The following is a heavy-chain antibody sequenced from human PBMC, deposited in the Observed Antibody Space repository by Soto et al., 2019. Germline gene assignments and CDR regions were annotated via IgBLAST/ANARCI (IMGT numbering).Heavy chain of an antibody. CDR1: GGSISSYY. J-gene: IGHJ4*02. CDR3: ARTQPTFEYDY. CDR2: IYYSGST. V-gene: IGHV4-59*08. Sequence: SETLSLTCTVSGGSISSYYWSWIRQPPGKGLEWIGYIYYSGSTNYNPSLKSRVTISVDTSKNQFSLKLSSVTAADTAVYYCARTQPTFEYDYWGQGTLVTVSS. D-gene: IGHD3-10*02.